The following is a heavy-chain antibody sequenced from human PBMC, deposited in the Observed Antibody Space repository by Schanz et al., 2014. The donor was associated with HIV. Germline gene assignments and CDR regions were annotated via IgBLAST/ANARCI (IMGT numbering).Heavy chain of an antibody. CDR3: TTDLGLNRFQS. CDR2: IKSKTDGGTT. D-gene: IGHD3-16*02. V-gene: IGHV3-15*01. Sequence: EVQLVQSGGDLVKPGGSLRVACAVYGLNFKNVWMSWVRQAPGKGLEWVGRIKSKTDGGTTDYSAPVKGRFTISRDDSQNTLFLQMKRLKIEDTAVYYCTTDLGLNRFQSWGQGALVTVSS. CDR1: GLNFKNVW. J-gene: IGHJ5*02.